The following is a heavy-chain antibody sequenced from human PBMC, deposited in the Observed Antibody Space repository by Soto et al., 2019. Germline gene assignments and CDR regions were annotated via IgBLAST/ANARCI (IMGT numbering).Heavy chain of an antibody. Sequence: QVQLVQSGAEVKKPGSSVKVSCKASGGTFSSYAISWVRQAPGQGLEWMGGIIPIFGTANYAQKFQGRVTITADESTSTAYMELSSLRSEGTAVYYCARGRTPIAVAADYFDYWGQGTLVTVSS. CDR3: ARGRTPIAVAADYFDY. J-gene: IGHJ4*02. V-gene: IGHV1-69*01. CDR1: GGTFSSYA. CDR2: IIPIFGTA. D-gene: IGHD6-19*01.